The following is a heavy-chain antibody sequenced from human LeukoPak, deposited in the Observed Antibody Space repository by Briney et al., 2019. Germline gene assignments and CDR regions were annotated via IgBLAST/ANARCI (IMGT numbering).Heavy chain of an antibody. V-gene: IGHV1-18*01. Sequence: ASVKVSCKASGYTFTSYSIIWLRQAPGQGLELMGWISAYNCNTNYAQKLQGRVTMTTDTSTSTAYMELRSLRSDDTAIYYCARDPRVQYYYGSGSYHFDYWGQGTLVTVSS. CDR2: ISAYNCNT. CDR3: ARDPRVQYYYGSGSYHFDY. J-gene: IGHJ4*02. D-gene: IGHD3-10*01. CDR1: GYTFTSYS.